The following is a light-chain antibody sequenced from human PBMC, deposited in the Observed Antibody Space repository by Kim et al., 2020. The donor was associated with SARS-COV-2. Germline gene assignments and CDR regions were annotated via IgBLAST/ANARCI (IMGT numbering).Light chain of an antibody. Sequence: SASLGDRVTIICRASQDIGSYLAWFQHKPGQAPKSLIYAASSLQSGVPSKFSGSGSGTYFTLIINSLEPEDFATYYCQQYSTYPLTFGQGTRLEIK. J-gene: IGKJ5*01. V-gene: IGKV1-16*02. CDR1: QDIGSY. CDR2: AAS. CDR3: QQYSTYPLT.